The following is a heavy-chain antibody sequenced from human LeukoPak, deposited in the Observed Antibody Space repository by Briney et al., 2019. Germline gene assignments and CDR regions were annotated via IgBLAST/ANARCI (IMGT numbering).Heavy chain of an antibody. D-gene: IGHD3-10*01. Sequence: GGPLRLSCAASGFTFSSYWMHWVRQAPGKGLVWVSRINSDGSSTSYADSVKGRFTISRDNAKNTLYLQMNSLRAEDTAVYYCASAGLPTVRGKTFLGYWGQGTLVTVSS. J-gene: IGHJ4*02. CDR1: GFTFSSYW. CDR2: INSDGSST. CDR3: ASAGLPTVRGKTFLGY. V-gene: IGHV3-74*01.